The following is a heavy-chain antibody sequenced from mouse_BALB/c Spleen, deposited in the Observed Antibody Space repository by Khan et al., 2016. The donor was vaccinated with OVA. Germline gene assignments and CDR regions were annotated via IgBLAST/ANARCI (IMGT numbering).Heavy chain of an antibody. Sequence: EVQLQESGPGLVKPSQSLSLTCTVTGYSIPSDYAWNWIRQFPGNKLEWMGYISYSGNTKYNPSLKSRISITRETSKNQFFLQLNSVTIEDTATYYCARVYGGDFDYWGQGTTLTVSS. D-gene: IGHD1-1*01. J-gene: IGHJ2*01. CDR1: GYSIPSDYA. V-gene: IGHV3-2*02. CDR2: ISYSGNT. CDR3: ARVYGGDFDY.